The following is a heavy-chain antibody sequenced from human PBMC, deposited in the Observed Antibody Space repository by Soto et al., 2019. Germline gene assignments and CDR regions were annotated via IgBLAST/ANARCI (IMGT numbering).Heavy chain of an antibody. J-gene: IGHJ6*03. D-gene: IGHD4-17*01. CDR1: GYTFTSYG. Sequence: QVQLVQSGAEVKKPGASVKVSCKASGYTFTSYGISWVRQAPGQGLEWMGWISAYNGNTNYAQKLQGRVTMTTDTSTSTAYVELRSLRSDDTAVYYCASGPYVDYRYYYYMDVWGKGTTVTVS. CDR2: ISAYNGNT. V-gene: IGHV1-18*01. CDR3: ASGPYVDYRYYYYMDV.